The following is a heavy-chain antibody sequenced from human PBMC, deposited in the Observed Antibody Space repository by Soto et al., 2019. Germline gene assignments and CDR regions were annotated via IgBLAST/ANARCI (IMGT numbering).Heavy chain of an antibody. CDR3: ASIARYSSGWLFDY. D-gene: IGHD6-19*01. J-gene: IGHJ4*02. CDR1: GGSISSSSYY. V-gene: IGHV4-39*01. CDR2: IYYSGST. Sequence: KASETLSLTCTVSGGSISSSSYYWSWIRQPPGKGLEWIGSIYYSGSTYYNPSLKSRVTISVDTSKNQFSLKLSSVTAADTAVYYCASIARYSSGWLFDYWGQGTLVTVSS.